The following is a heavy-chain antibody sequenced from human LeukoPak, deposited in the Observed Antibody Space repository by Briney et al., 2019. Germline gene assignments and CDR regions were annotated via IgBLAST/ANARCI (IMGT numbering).Heavy chain of an antibody. V-gene: IGHV4-4*07. Sequence: SETLSLTCTVSGGSIRSYYWTWVRQPAGKGLEWIGLIYTSGSTNYNPSLKSRVTMSVDTSKNQFSLKLTSVTAADTAVYYCAEGDTYLGHWGQGTLVTVSS. D-gene: IGHD1-26*01. CDR2: IYTSGST. CDR1: GGSIRSYY. J-gene: IGHJ5*02. CDR3: AEGDTYLGH.